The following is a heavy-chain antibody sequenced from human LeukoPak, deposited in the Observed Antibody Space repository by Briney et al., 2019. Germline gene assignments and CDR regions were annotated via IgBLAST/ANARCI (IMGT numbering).Heavy chain of an antibody. D-gene: IGHD3-16*01. CDR2: IYSGGGT. Sequence: GGSLRLSCAGSGITVSSDYVSWVRQAPGKGLEWVSAIYSGGGTYYADSVKGRFTISRDNPRTTVNLQMNSLSAEDTAVYYCARATTLGYYYGLDVWGQGTTVTVSS. CDR1: GITVSSDY. CDR3: ARATTLGYYYGLDV. J-gene: IGHJ6*02. V-gene: IGHV3-66*01.